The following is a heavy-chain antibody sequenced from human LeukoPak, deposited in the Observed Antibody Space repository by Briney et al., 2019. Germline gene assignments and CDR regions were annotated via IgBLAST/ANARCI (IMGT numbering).Heavy chain of an antibody. J-gene: IGHJ4*02. D-gene: IGHD4-17*01. CDR2: ISSGSSTI. Sequence: GGSLRLSCAASGFTFSTYTMNWVRQAPGKGPEWVSYISSGSSTIYYADSVKGRFTISRDDAKNSLYLQMNSLRAEDTAVYYCARVGYGDYSFDYWGQGTLVTVSS. V-gene: IGHV3-48*01. CDR3: ARVGYGDYSFDY. CDR1: GFTFSTYT.